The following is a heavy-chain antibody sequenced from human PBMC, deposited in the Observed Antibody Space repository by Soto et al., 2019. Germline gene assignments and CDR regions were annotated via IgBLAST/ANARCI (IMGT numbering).Heavy chain of an antibody. CDR3: ARRGYPHGFFDY. V-gene: IGHV4-59*01. CDR2: IYYSGST. CDR1: GGSISNYY. Sequence: PSETLSLTCTVSGGSISNYYWSWIRQPPGKGLEWIGYIYYSGSTNYNPSLKSRVTISVDTSKNQFSLKLSSVTAADTAVYYCARRGYPHGFFDYWGQGTLVTVSS. D-gene: IGHD5-12*01. J-gene: IGHJ4*02.